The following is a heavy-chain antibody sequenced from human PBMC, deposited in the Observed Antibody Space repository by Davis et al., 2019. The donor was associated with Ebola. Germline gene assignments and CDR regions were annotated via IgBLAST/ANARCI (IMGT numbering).Heavy chain of an antibody. CDR3: ARDRVGATTYYFDY. D-gene: IGHD1-26*01. V-gene: IGHV2-70*04. Sequence: SGPTLVKPTQTLTLTCTFSGFSLSTSGMRVSWIRQPPGKALEWLARIDWDDDKFYSTSLKTRLTISKDTSKNQVVLTMTNMDPVDTATYYCARDRVGATTYYFDYWGQGTLVTVSS. CDR1: GFSLSTSGMR. CDR2: IDWDDDK. J-gene: IGHJ4*02.